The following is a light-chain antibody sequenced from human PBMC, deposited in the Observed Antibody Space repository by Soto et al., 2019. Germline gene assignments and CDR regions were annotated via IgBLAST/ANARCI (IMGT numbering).Light chain of an antibody. Sequence: EIVLTQSPATLSLSPGETATLSCRASQSVTSTYLAWYQQRPGQSPRLIIYGGSTRATGFPDRFSGGGSGTDFTLTISRLEPEDSAVYYCHCQQFDSSRIYSFGQGTKLEI. CDR2: GGS. CDR1: QSVTSTY. V-gene: IGKV3-20*01. J-gene: IGKJ2*03. CDR3: QQFDSSRIYS.